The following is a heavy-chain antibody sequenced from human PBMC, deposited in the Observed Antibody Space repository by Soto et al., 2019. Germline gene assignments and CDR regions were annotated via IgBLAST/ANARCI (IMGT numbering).Heavy chain of an antibody. J-gene: IGHJ5*02. CDR1: CGSISSGGYY. CDR2: IYYSGST. D-gene: IGHD5-18*01. V-gene: IGHV4-31*03. Sequence: SETLSLTCTVSCGSISSGGYYWSWIRQHPGKGLEWIGYIYYSGSTYYNPSLKSRVTISVDTSKNQFSLKLSSVTAADTAVYYCARGRGYSYGTGWFDPWGQGTLVTVSS. CDR3: ARGRGYSYGTGWFDP.